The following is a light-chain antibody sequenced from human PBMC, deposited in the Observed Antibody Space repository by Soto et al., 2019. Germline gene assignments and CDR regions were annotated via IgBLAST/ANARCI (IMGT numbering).Light chain of an antibody. V-gene: IGKV1-5*03. CDR3: QHYKDYSWT. CDR1: QSISSW. CDR2: KAS. J-gene: IGKJ1*01. Sequence: DIQMTQSPSTLSASVGDRVTITCRASQSISSWLAWYQQKPGKAPNLLIYKASSLESGVPSRFSGSGSGTEFTLTISSLQPDDFATYYCQHYKDYSWTFGQGTKVEIK.